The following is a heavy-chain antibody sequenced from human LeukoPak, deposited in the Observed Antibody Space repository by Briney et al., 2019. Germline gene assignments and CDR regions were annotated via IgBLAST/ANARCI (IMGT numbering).Heavy chain of an antibody. CDR2: ISGSGGRT. J-gene: IGHJ4*02. CDR3: AKVVGGQGWLFDY. CDR1: GFTFSSYA. Sequence: GGSLRLSCAASGFTFSSYAMSWVRQPPGKGLEWVSTISGSGGRTYYADSVKGRFTISRDNSKNTLCLQLNSLRVEDTAVYYCAKVVGGQGWLFDYWGQGTLVTVSS. D-gene: IGHD1-26*01. V-gene: IGHV3-23*01.